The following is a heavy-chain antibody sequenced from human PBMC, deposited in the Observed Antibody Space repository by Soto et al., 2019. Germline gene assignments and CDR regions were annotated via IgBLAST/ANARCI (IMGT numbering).Heavy chain of an antibody. CDR1: GVSINYYY. J-gene: IGHJ5*02. CDR2: IEYTGST. D-gene: IGHD3-10*01. CDR3: ARDYYGSGSYLSLWFDP. Sequence: SETLSLTCTVSGVSINYYYWSWIRQPPGKGLEWIGYIEYTGSTNYNPSLTSRFTMSVDTSKNQFSLRLTSVTAADTAVYYCARDYYGSGSYLSLWFDPWGQGTLVTVSS. V-gene: IGHV4-59*01.